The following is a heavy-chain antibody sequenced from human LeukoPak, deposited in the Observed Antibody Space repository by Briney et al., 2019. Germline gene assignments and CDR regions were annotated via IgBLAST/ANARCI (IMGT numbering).Heavy chain of an antibody. J-gene: IGHJ4*02. CDR2: IYYSGST. Sequence: PSETLSLTCAVYGGSFSGYYWSWIRQPPGKGLEWIGYIYYSGSTYYNPSLKSRVTISVDTSKNQFSLKLSSVTAADTAVYYCARVPWFGELPFDYWGQGTLVTVSS. V-gene: IGHV4-30-4*01. CDR1: GGSFSGYY. D-gene: IGHD3-10*01. CDR3: ARVPWFGELPFDY.